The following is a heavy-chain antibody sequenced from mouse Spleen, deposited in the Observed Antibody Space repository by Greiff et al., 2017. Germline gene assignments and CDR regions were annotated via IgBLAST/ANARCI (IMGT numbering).Heavy chain of an antibody. V-gene: IGHV14-4*01. CDR2: IDPENGDT. CDR3: TPQLGPRFAY. D-gene: IGHD4-1*02. Sequence: VHVKQSGAELVRPGASVKLSCTASGFNIKDDYMHWVKQRPEQGLEWIGWIDPENGDTEYASKFQGKATITADTSSNTAYLQLSSLTSEDTAVYYCTPQLGPRFAYWGQGTLVTVSA. CDR1: GFNIKDDY. J-gene: IGHJ3*01.